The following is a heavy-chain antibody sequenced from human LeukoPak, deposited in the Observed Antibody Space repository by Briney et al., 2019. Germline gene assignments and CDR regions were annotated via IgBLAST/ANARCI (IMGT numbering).Heavy chain of an antibody. Sequence: GGSLRLSCAASGFTFSTHSMYWVRQAPGKGLEWVSSTSASSNFIHYAESVRGRFTISRDNAKNSLYLQMNSLGAQDTAVYYCARPATGYCSSAGCHWDSWGQGTLVTVSS. CDR1: GFTFSTHS. D-gene: IGHD2-2*01. V-gene: IGHV3-21*01. J-gene: IGHJ4*02. CDR2: TSASSNFI. CDR3: ARPATGYCSSAGCHWDS.